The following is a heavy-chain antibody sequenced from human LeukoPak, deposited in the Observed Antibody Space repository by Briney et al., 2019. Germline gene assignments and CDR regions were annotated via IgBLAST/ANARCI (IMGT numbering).Heavy chain of an antibody. CDR2: ISHSGST. J-gene: IGHJ3*02. Sequence: PSETLSLTCTVSGGAISSGDYYWSWIRQPPGKGLEWIGYISHSGSTYYNPSLKSRVTISVDRSKNQFSLKLSSVTAADTAVYYCARDGKGDFDINGYYGGAFDIWGQGTTVTVSS. CDR3: ARDGKGDFDINGYYGGAFDI. V-gene: IGHV4-30-2*01. D-gene: IGHD3-22*01. CDR1: GGAISSGDYY.